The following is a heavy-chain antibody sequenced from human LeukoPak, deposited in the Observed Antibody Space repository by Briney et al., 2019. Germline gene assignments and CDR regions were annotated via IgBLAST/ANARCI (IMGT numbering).Heavy chain of an antibody. J-gene: IGHJ6*03. V-gene: IGHV4-59*08. D-gene: IGHD2/OR15-2a*01. CDR2: IYYSGST. CDR1: GGSISSYY. CDR3: ARHEYYYYYMGV. Sequence: SETLSLTCTVSGGSISSYYWSWIRQPPGKGLEWIGYIYYSGSTNYNPSLKSRVTISVDTSKNQFSLKLSSVTAADTAVYYCARHEYYYYYMGVWGKGTPVTISS.